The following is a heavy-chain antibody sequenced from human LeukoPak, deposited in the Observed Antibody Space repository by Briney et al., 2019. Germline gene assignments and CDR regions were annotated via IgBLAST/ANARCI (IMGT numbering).Heavy chain of an antibody. CDR3: ARGGLRYDSSGQGYYYYYYGMDV. CDR2: IYHSGST. V-gene: IGHV4-59*01. CDR1: GGSISSYY. D-gene: IGHD3-22*01. Sequence: PSETLSLTCTVSGGSISSYYWSWIRQPPGKGLEWIGYIYHSGSTDYNPSLKSRVTISVDTSKNQFSLKLRSVTAADTAVYYCARGGLRYDSSGQGYYYYYYGMDVWGQGTTVTVSS. J-gene: IGHJ6*02.